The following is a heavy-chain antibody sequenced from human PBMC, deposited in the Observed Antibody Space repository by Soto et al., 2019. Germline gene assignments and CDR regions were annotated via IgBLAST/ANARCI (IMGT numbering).Heavy chain of an antibody. CDR2: IKEDGSEK. J-gene: IGHJ6*02. V-gene: IGHV3-7*01. D-gene: IGHD3-22*01. CDR3: AKGGSGNYLTYYYYYGMDV. Sequence: PGGSLRLSCAASGFTFSTSWMNWVRQAPGKGLEWVAGIKEDGSEKYYVDSVKGRFTISKDNAENSLELHMNRLRVEDTAVYYCAKGGSGNYLTYYYYYGMDVWGQGTTVTVSS. CDR1: GFTFSTSW.